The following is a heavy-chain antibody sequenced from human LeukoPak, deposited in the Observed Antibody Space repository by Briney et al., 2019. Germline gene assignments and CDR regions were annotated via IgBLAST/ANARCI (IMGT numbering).Heavy chain of an antibody. J-gene: IGHJ4*02. CDR1: GFIFSNYA. CDR3: AKYGAPGWSGYCVY. D-gene: IGHD4/OR15-4a*01. CDR2: ISGDAGSI. V-gene: IGHV3-23*01. Sequence: PGGSLRLSCAASGFIFSNYAMTWVRQAPGKGLEWVSSISGDAGSIYYIDSVRGRFTISRDNSKNTLFLQMNSLRAEDTGMYYCAKYGAPGWSGYCVYWGQGTLVTVSS.